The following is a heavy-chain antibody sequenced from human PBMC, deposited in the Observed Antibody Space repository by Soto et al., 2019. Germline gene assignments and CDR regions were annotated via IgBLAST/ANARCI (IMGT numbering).Heavy chain of an antibody. CDR1: GFTFGDYA. D-gene: IGHD2-8*02. V-gene: IGHV3-9*01. Sequence: EVQLVESGGNLVQPGRSLRLSCAASGFTFGDYAMHWVRQAPGKGLEWISSINENSGSLDYADSVKGRFTISRDNAKNSLYLQMNSLRLEDTALYYCAKDAHWCLDFWGQGTLVTVSS. CDR2: INENSGSL. J-gene: IGHJ4*02. CDR3: AKDAHWCLDF.